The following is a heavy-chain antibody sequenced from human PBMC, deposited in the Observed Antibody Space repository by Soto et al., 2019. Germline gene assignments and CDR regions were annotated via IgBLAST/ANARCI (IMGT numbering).Heavy chain of an antibody. CDR2: IIPIFGTT. CDR3: ASGILVPTIYYYYDMDV. Sequence: ASVKVSCKASGYTFTSYGISWVRQAPGQGLEWMGGIIPIFGTTNYAQKFQGRVTITADKSTRTAYMELSSLRSEDTAVYYCASGILVPTIYYYYDMDVWGQGTTVTVSS. J-gene: IGHJ6*02. D-gene: IGHD5-12*01. V-gene: IGHV1-69*06. CDR1: GYTFTSYG.